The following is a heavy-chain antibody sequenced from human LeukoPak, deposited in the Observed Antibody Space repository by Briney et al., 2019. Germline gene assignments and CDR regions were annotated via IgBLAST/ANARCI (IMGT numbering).Heavy chain of an antibody. CDR3: ASIGYYYDSSGSNGAFDY. CDR1: GYTFTSYA. J-gene: IGHJ4*02. D-gene: IGHD3-22*01. V-gene: IGHV1-3*01. CDR2: INAGNGNT. Sequence: ASVKVSCKASGYTFTSYAMHWVRQAPGQRLEWMGWINAGNGNTKYSQKFQGRVTITRDTSASTAYMELSSLRSEDTAVYYCASIGYYYDSSGSNGAFDYWGQGTLVTVSS.